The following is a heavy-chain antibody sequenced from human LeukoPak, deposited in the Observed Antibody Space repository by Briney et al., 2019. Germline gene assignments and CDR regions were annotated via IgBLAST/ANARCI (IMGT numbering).Heavy chain of an antibody. V-gene: IGHV1-18*01. CDR2: ISAYNGNT. Sequence: ASVKVSCKASGYTFTSYGISWVRQAPGQGLEWMGWISAYNGNTNYAQKLQGRVTMTTDTSTSTAYMELRSLRSDDTAVYYCARVAYDFWSGYYRGNYMDVWGKGTTVTVSS. J-gene: IGHJ6*03. CDR1: GYTFTSYG. CDR3: ARVAYDFWSGYYRGNYMDV. D-gene: IGHD3-3*01.